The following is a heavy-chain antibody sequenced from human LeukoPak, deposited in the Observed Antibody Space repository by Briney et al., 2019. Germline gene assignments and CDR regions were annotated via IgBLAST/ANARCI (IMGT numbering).Heavy chain of an antibody. J-gene: IGHJ4*02. Sequence: ASVKVSCKASGYTFTGYYMHWVRQAPGQGLEWMGWINPNSGGTNYAQKFQGRVTMTRDTSISTAYMELSRLRSDDTAVYYCARVSKTGTTVDYWGQGTLVTVSS. V-gene: IGHV1-2*02. D-gene: IGHD1-7*01. CDR1: GYTFTGYY. CDR2: INPNSGGT. CDR3: ARVSKTGTTVDY.